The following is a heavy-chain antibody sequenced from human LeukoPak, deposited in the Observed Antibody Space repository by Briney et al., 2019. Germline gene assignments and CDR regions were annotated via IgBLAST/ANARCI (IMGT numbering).Heavy chain of an antibody. CDR3: ARDFGGSNSGY. Sequence: GGSLRLSCAASGFTFSSYSMNWVRQAPGKGLEWVSSISSSSSYIYYADSVKGRFTISRGNAKNSLYLQMNSLRAEDTAVYYCARDFGGSNSGYWGQGTLVTVSS. J-gene: IGHJ4*02. CDR1: GFTFSSYS. D-gene: IGHD6-6*01. CDR2: ISSSSSYI. V-gene: IGHV3-21*01.